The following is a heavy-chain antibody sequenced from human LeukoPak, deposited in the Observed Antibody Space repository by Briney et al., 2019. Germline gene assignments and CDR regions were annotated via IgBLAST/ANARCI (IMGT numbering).Heavy chain of an antibody. CDR3: ASNTGSVFDY. J-gene: IGHJ4*02. CDR1: GDFITAYY. V-gene: IGHV4-59*01. Sequence: SETLSLTCTVSGDFITAYYWSWIRQSPGKGLEWIGYVYYTGSTEYNPSLRSRVTISLEMSKHQFSLDLTSVTAADTAVYYCASNTGSVFDYWGQGALVTVSS. CDR2: VYYTGST. D-gene: IGHD7-27*01.